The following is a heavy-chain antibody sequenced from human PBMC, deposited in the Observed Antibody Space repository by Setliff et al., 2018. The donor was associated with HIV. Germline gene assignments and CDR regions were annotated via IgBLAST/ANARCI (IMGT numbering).Heavy chain of an antibody. CDR3: AKGSGFHDY. J-gene: IGHJ4*02. D-gene: IGHD6-19*01. V-gene: IGHV3-53*01. Sequence: GGSLRLSCEISGFSVGDNYMTWVRQTPKMGLEWVSLIYAAGATYYADSVEGRFTISRDTSTNTLCLQMHSLRADDTAVYYCAKGSGFHDYWGQGARVTVSS. CDR2: IYAAGAT. CDR1: GFSVGDNY.